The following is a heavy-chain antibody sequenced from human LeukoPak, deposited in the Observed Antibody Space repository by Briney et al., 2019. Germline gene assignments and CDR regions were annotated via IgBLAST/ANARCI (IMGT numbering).Heavy chain of an antibody. CDR2: IRYDGSNK. J-gene: IGHJ4*02. Sequence: PGGSLRLSCAASGFTFSSYGMHWVRQAPGKGLEWVAFIRYDGSNKYYADSVKGRFTISRDNSKNTLYLQMNSLRAEDTAVYYCAKDSRGYCSGGSCLLLDYWGQGTLVTVSS. CDR1: GFTFSSYG. CDR3: AKDSRGYCSGGSCLLLDY. D-gene: IGHD2-15*01. V-gene: IGHV3-30*02.